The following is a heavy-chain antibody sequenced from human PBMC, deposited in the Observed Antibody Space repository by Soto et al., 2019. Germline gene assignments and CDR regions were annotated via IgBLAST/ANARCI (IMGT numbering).Heavy chain of an antibody. CDR2: INAANGDT. D-gene: IGHD6-13*01. Sequence: VSCKASGYTFTSYGIHWVRQAPGQRLEWMGWINAANGDTKYSPKFQGRVTITRDTSASTAYMELSSLRSEDTAVYYCVRRHVSATGIDWFDPWGQGTLVTVSS. CDR3: VRRHVSATGIDWFDP. CDR1: GYTFTSYG. J-gene: IGHJ5*02. V-gene: IGHV1-3*01.